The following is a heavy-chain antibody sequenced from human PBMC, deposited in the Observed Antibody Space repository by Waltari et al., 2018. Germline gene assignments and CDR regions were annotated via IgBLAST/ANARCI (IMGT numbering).Heavy chain of an antibody. CDR2: ISYDGSNK. Sequence: QVQLVESGGGVVQPGRSLRLSCAASGFTFSSYAMHWVRQAPGKGLEWVAVISYDGSNKYYADSVKGRFTISRDNSKNTLYLQMNSLRAEDTAVYYCARDSYNYDFWSGPLDYWGQGTLVTVSS. J-gene: IGHJ4*02. CDR1: GFTFSSYA. V-gene: IGHV3-30-3*01. CDR3: ARDSYNYDFWSGPLDY. D-gene: IGHD3-3*01.